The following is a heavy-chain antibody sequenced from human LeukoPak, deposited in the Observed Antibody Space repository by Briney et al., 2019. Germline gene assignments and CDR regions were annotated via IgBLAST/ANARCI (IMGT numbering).Heavy chain of an antibody. Sequence: PSETLSLTXAVYGGSFSGYYWSSIRQPPGKGVEWLGEINHSGSTNYNPSLKSRVTISVDTSKNQFSLKLSSVTAADTAVYYCARAVYSSSWYGSDYWGQGTLVTVSS. J-gene: IGHJ4*02. V-gene: IGHV4-34*01. CDR3: ARAVYSSSWYGSDY. D-gene: IGHD6-13*01. CDR2: INHSGST. CDR1: GGSFSGYY.